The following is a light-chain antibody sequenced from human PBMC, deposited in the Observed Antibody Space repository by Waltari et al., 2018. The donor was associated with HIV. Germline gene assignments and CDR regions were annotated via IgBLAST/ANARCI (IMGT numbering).Light chain of an antibody. CDR3: QQSYSTPRT. CDR1: QSISDY. V-gene: IGKV1-39*01. J-gene: IGKJ1*01. Sequence: DIQMTQSPSSLSASVGDRVTITCRASQSISDYLNWYQHKPGKAPELLIFAASSLQSGVPSMFSGSGSGTDFTLTISSLQPEDFATYYCQQSYSTPRTFGQGTTVEIK. CDR2: AAS.